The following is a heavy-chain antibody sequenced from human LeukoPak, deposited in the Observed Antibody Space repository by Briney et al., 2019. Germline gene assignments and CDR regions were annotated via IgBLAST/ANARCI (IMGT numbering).Heavy chain of an antibody. Sequence: ASVKVSCKASGYTFTDYYMRWVRQAPGQGLEWMGWINPNIIGTKYAQKVQGRVTMTRDTSIRTVYLDLNRLTSDDTAVYYGARDAGGSSWYSDYGGRGTVVTASS. CDR3: ARDAGGSSWYSDY. V-gene: IGHV1-2*02. CDR2: INPNIIGT. CDR1: GYTFTDYY. D-gene: IGHD6-13*01. J-gene: IGHJ4*02.